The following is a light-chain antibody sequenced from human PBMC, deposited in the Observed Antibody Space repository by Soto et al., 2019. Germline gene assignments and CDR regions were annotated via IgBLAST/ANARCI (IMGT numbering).Light chain of an antibody. CDR1: SSDVGAYIF. V-gene: IGLV2-8*01. Sequence: QSALTQPPSASGSPGQSVTISCTGTSSDVGAYIFVSWYQQHPGKAPKLMVCDVNRRPPGVPDRFFGSKSGNTASLTVSGLQAEDEADYYCVSFAGGTYVFGTGTKLTVL. CDR3: VSFAGGTYV. CDR2: DVN. J-gene: IGLJ1*01.